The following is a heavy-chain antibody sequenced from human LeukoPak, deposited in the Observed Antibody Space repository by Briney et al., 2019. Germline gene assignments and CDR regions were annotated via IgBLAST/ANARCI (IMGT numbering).Heavy chain of an antibody. J-gene: IGHJ6*02. V-gene: IGHV4-30-4*01. Sequence: SQTLSLTCTVSGGSISSGDYYWRWIRQPPGKGLEWIGYIYYSGSTYYNPSLKSRVTISVDTSKNQFSLKLSSVTAADTAVYYCARVAHIVVVPEQNYYYGMDVWGQGTTVTVSS. CDR2: IYYSGST. CDR1: GGSISSGDYY. D-gene: IGHD2-2*01. CDR3: ARVAHIVVVPEQNYYYGMDV.